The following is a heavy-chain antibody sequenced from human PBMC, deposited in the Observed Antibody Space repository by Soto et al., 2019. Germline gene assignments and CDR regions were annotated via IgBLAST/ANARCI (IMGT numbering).Heavy chain of an antibody. V-gene: IGHV2-70*01. D-gene: IGHD5-12*01. J-gene: IGHJ5*02. CDR3: ARIRGYSGYATFGADYVDHLWFDP. CDR1: GFSLTTSGMC. CDR2: IDWDDDK. Sequence: SGPTLVNPTQTLTLTCTFSGFSLTTSGMCVSWIRQPPGKALEWLALIDWDDDKYYSTSLKTRLTTSKDTSKNQVVLTMTNMDHVDTATYYCARIRGYSGYATFGADYVDHLWFDPWGQGTLVTVSS.